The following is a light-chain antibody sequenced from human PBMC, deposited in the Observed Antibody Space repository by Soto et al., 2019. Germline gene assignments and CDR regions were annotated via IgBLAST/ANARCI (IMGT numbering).Light chain of an antibody. CDR1: QSVSSK. V-gene: IGKV3-15*01. Sequence: EIVMTQSPATLSVSPGERATLSCRASQSVSSKLAWYQQKPGQAPRLLLFGASSRATGIPARFSGSGSGTEFTLTINSLQSEDFAVYYCQQYDNWPRTFGQGTKVDIK. J-gene: IGKJ1*01. CDR2: GAS. CDR3: QQYDNWPRT.